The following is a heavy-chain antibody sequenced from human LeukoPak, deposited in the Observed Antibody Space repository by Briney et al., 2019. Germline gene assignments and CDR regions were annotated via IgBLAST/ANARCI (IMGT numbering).Heavy chain of an antibody. CDR3: ARDPPSWGYYGSGSYAHPPRTNDY. CDR1: GYTFTGYY. Sequence: GASVKVSCKASGYTFTGYYMHWVRQAPGQGLEWMGWINPNSGGTNYAQKLQGRVTMTTDTSTSTAYMELRSLRSDDTAVYYCARDPPSWGYYGSGSYAHPPRTNDYWGQGTLVTVSS. V-gene: IGHV1-2*02. D-gene: IGHD3-10*01. J-gene: IGHJ4*02. CDR2: INPNSGGT.